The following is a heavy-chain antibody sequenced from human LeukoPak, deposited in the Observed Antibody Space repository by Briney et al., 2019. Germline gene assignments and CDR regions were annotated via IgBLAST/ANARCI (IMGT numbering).Heavy chain of an antibody. CDR1: GGSFSGYY. J-gene: IGHJ6*02. CDR2: INHSGST. Sequence: PSETLSLTCAVYGGSFSGYYWSWIRQPPGKGLEWIGEINHSGSTNYNPSLKSRVTISVDTSKNQFSLKLSSVTAADTAVYYCARGRCSSTSCYLYYYYGLDVWGQGTTVTVSS. V-gene: IGHV4-34*01. CDR3: ARGRCSSTSCYLYYYYGLDV. D-gene: IGHD2-2*01.